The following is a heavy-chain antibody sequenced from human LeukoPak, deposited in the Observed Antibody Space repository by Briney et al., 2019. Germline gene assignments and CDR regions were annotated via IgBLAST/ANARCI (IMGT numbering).Heavy chain of an antibody. CDR3: ARHTAMAPGDY. Sequence: SETLSLTCTVSGGSISSYYWSWIRQPPGKGLEWIGYIYYSGSTNYNPSLKSRVTISVDTSKNQFSLKLSSVTAADTAVYYCARHTAMAPGDYWSQGTLVTVSS. D-gene: IGHD5-18*01. CDR1: GGSISSYY. V-gene: IGHV4-59*08. J-gene: IGHJ4*02. CDR2: IYYSGST.